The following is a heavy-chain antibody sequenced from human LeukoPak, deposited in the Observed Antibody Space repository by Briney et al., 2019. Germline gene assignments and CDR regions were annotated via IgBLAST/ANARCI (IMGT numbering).Heavy chain of an antibody. D-gene: IGHD2-21*02. CDR1: GFTFSSYW. CDR2: INSDGSST. CDR3: ARDGGGGDEYWYFDL. V-gene: IGHV3-74*01. Sequence: GGSLRLSCAASGFTFSSYWMHWVRQAPGKGLVWVSRINSDGSSTSYADSVKGRFTISRDNSKNTLYLQMNSLRAEDTAVYYCARDGGGGDEYWYFDLWGRGTLVTVSS. J-gene: IGHJ2*01.